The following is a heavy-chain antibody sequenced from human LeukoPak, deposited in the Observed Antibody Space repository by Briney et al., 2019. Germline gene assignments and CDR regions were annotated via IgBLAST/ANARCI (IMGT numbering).Heavy chain of an antibody. J-gene: IGHJ4*01. V-gene: IGHV3-11*01. CDR3: ARRRDYFDY. Sequence: GGSLRLSCVVSGFDLSDYYMSWIRQAPGKGLEWISHISSSGGNIYFADSVKGRFTMSRDNARGSLYLQMNSLTADDTAIYYCARRRDYFDYWGQGTLVTVSS. CDR1: GFDLSDYY. CDR2: ISSSGGNI.